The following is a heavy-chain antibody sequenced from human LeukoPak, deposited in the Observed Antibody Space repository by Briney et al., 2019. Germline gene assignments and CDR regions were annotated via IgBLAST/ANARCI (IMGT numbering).Heavy chain of an antibody. V-gene: IGHV4-39*07. D-gene: IGHD3-22*01. Sequence: PSETLSLTCTVSGGSITTSSYYWGWIRQPPGKGLEWIGIIYYSGSTYYNPSLKGRVTISVDTSKNQFSLKLSSVTAADTAVYYCARDRSDGSGYYGYYFDYWGQGTLVSVSS. CDR3: ARDRSDGSGYYGYYFDY. CDR1: GGSITTSSYY. CDR2: IYYSGST. J-gene: IGHJ4*02.